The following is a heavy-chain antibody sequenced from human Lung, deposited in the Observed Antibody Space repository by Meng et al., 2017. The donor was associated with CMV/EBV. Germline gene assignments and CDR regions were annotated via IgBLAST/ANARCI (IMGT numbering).Heavy chain of an antibody. V-gene: IGHV4-61*01. CDR3: ARLLRGYDSVGWFDP. Sequence: GSLRLSCTVSGDSVSSGPYYWSWIRQPPGKGLEWIGYLYYSGDTNYNPSLKSRVTMSVDTSKNQFSLKLRSVTAADTAVYYCARLLRGYDSVGWFDPWGQGTLVTVSS. CDR2: LYYSGDT. CDR1: GDSVSSGPYY. J-gene: IGHJ5*02. D-gene: IGHD3-3*01.